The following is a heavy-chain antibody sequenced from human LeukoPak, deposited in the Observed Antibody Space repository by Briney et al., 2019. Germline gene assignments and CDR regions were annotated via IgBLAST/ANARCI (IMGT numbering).Heavy chain of an antibody. CDR2: ISSSGSDI. V-gene: IGHV3-48*03. Sequence: GGSLRLSCAASGFTFSNYEMHWVRQAPGKGLEWVSYISSSGSDIYYADSVKGRFTISKDNAKNSLYLQMNSLRAEDTAVYYCARDLLAGDYWGQGTLVTVSS. CDR3: ARDLLAGDY. CDR1: GFTFSNYE. J-gene: IGHJ4*02.